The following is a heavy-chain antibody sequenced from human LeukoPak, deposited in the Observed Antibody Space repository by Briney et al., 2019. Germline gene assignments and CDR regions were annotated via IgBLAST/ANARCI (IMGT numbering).Heavy chain of an antibody. Sequence: SETLSLTCAVYGGSFSGYYWSWIRQPPGKGLEWIGEIYHSGSTNYNPSLKSRVTISVDKSKNQFSLKLSSVTAADTAVYYCARDPGITMIVTSRYYGMDVWGQGTTVTVSS. J-gene: IGHJ6*02. CDR3: ARDPGITMIVTSRYYGMDV. V-gene: IGHV4-34*01. CDR1: GGSFSGYY. CDR2: IYHSGST. D-gene: IGHD3-22*01.